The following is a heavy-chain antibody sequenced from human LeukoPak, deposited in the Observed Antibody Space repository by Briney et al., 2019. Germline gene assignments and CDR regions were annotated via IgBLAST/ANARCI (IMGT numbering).Heavy chain of an antibody. CDR2: IKQDGSEK. CDR1: GFTFSTHW. V-gene: IGHV3-7*04. Sequence: GGSLRLSCAASGFTFSTHWMIWVRQAPGKGLEWVANIKQDGSEKYYVDSVKGRFTISRDNAKNSLSLQMNSLRVEDTAVYYCARDLDYWGQGTLVTVSS. J-gene: IGHJ4*02. CDR3: ARDLDY.